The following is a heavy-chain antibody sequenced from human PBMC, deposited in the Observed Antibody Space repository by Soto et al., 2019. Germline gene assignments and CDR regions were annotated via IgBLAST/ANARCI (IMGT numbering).Heavy chain of an antibody. CDR2: IKQDGSEE. Sequence: GGSLRLSCEASGFTFSSYWMTWARQAPGKGLEWVANIKQDGSEEYYVDSVKGRFTISRDNAKISLYLQMNSLRAEDTAVYYCGRGGGSGWYPANSWGQGTLVTVSS. V-gene: IGHV3-7*03. CDR1: GFTFSSYW. J-gene: IGHJ4*02. D-gene: IGHD6-19*01. CDR3: GRGGGSGWYPANS.